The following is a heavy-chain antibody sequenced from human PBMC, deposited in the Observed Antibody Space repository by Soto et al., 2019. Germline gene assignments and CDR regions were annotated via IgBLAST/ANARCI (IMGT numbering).Heavy chain of an antibody. V-gene: IGHV4-34*01. Sequence: SETLSLTCAVYGGSFSCYYWSWIRQPPGKGLEWIGEINHSGSTNYNPSLKSRVTISVDTSKNQFSLKLSSVTAADTAVYYCARRRRSGYAYYYYGMDVWGQGTTVTVSS. CDR1: GGSFSCYY. CDR2: INHSGST. J-gene: IGHJ6*02. D-gene: IGHD3-3*01. CDR3: ARRRRSGYAYYYYGMDV.